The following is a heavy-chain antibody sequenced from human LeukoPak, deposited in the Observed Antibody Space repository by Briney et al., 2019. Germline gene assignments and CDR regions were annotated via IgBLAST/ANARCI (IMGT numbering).Heavy chain of an antibody. CDR3: ASPRGGSYVRIAFDI. D-gene: IGHD1-26*01. Sequence: PSETLSLTGTVLGGSISSSRYYWGWIRQPPGKGLEWIGSINYSGSSYYNPSLKSRVTISVDTSKNQFSLKLTCGTAADTAVYYCASPRGGSYVRIAFDIWGQGTMVIVSS. V-gene: IGHV4-39*01. J-gene: IGHJ3*02. CDR2: INYSGSS. CDR1: GGSISSSRYY.